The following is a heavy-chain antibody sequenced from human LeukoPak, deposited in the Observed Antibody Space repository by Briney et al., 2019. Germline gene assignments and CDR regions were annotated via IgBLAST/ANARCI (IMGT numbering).Heavy chain of an antibody. CDR1: GFTFSSYD. CDR3: ARATAGFDY. J-gene: IGHJ4*02. V-gene: IGHV3-13*01. CDR2: IGTAGAT. Sequence: GGPLRLSCAASGFTFSSYDMHGVRQTTGKGLEWVSGIGTAGATYYPGSVKGRFTISRENAKNSLYLQMNNLRAGDTAVYYCARATAGFDYWGQGTLVTVSS.